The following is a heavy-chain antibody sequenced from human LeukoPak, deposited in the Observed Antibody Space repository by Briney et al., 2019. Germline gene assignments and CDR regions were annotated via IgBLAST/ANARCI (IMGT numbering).Heavy chain of an antibody. J-gene: IGHJ4*02. V-gene: IGHV3-15*01. CDR1: GLTFFEAW. CDR3: TTVAHYGDYVFDY. Sequence: GGSLRLSCAASGLTFFEAWMTWVRQAPGKGLEWVGHIKSKADGGTTDYAAPVKGRFTISRDDSKNTLYLQMNSLKTEDTAVYYCTTVAHYGDYVFDYWGQGTLVTVSS. D-gene: IGHD4-17*01. CDR2: IKSKADGGTT.